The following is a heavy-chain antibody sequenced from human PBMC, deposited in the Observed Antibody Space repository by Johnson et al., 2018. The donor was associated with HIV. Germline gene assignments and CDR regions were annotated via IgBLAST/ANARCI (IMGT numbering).Heavy chain of an antibody. CDR2: ISYDGSNK. J-gene: IGHJ3*02. CDR1: GFTFSSHA. D-gene: IGHD5-24*01. CDR3: AKDKRWLPPPVGDAFDI. V-gene: IGHV3-30-3*01. Sequence: QVQLVESGGGVVQPGKSLRLSCAASGFTFSSHAMHWVRQAPGKGLEWVAVISYDGSNKYYADSVKGRFTISRDNSKNTLYLQVNSLRAEDTAVYYCAKDKRWLPPPVGDAFDIWGQGTMVTVSS.